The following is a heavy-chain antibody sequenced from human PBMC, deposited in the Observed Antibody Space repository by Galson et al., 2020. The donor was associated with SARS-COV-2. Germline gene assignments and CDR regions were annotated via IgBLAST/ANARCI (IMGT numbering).Heavy chain of an antibody. J-gene: IGHJ6*02. D-gene: IGHD3-3*01. V-gene: IGHV4-61*02. Sequence: SETLSLTCTVSGSSIRSGRYHWSWIGQPAGKGLESIGRIYTSGNTNYNPSLKSRVTISLDTSKNQFSLRLRSVTAADTAVYYCARGEFFEFNYYGMDVWGQGTTVTVSS. CDR2: IYTSGNT. CDR3: ARGEFFEFNYYGMDV. CDR1: GSSIRSGRYH.